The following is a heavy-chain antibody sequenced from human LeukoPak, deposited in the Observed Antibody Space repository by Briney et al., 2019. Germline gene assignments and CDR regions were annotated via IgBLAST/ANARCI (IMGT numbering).Heavy chain of an antibody. J-gene: IGHJ4*02. CDR3: AKDARRDGYSYDY. D-gene: IGHD5-24*01. CDR1: GFTFSSYA. V-gene: IGHV3-23*01. Sequence: PGGSLRPSCAVSGFTFSSYAMNWVRQAPGKGLEWVSGISGSGGSTNYADSVEGRFTISRDNSNNTLYLQMNSLRAEDTAVYYCAKDARRDGYSYDYWGQGTLVTVSS. CDR2: ISGSGGST.